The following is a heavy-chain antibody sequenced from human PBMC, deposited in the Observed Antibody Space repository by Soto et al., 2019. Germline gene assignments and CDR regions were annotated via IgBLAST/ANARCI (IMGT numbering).Heavy chain of an antibody. D-gene: IGHD5-12*01. V-gene: IGHV1-3*01. CDR2: INAGNGDT. CDR3: ARAITGYVT. Sequence: VQLVQSGAEVKKPGASVKISCTASGISYTTYAIHWVRQAPGQGLEWMGWINAGNGDTRYSQRFQGRVTLTRDTSATTTYMDLTSLRFEDMSVYYCARAITGYVTWGQGTLVTVSS. J-gene: IGHJ4*02. CDR1: GISYTTYA.